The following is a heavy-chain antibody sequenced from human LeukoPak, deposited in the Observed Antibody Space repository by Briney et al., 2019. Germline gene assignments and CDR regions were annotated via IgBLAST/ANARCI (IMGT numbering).Heavy chain of an antibody. D-gene: IGHD1-26*01. J-gene: IGHJ4*02. CDR2: MNPNSGNT. Sequence: ASVKVSCKASGYTFTSYDINWVRQATGQGLEWMGWMNPNSGNTGYAQKFQGRVTMTRNTSISTAYMELSRLRSDDTAVYSCARASGSSDLNYWGQGTLVTVSS. CDR3: ARASGSSDLNY. CDR1: GYTFTSYD. V-gene: IGHV1-8*01.